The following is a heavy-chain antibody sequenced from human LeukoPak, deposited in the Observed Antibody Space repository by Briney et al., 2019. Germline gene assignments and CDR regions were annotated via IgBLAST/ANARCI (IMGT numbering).Heavy chain of an antibody. D-gene: IGHD3-22*01. CDR2: ISAYNGNT. V-gene: IGHV1-18*01. CDR3: ARVPLDYYDRVRLFDD. J-gene: IGHJ4*02. CDR1: GYTFTSDA. Sequence: VASVKVSCKASGYTFTSDAINWVRQAPGQGLEWMGWISAYNGNTNYAQTLQGRVTMTTVTSTSTAYMKLRSLRSDDTAVYYCARVPLDYYDRVRLFDDWGQGTLVTVSS.